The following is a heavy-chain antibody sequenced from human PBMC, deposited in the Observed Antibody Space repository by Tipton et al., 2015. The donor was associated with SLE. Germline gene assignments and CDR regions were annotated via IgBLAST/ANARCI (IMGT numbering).Heavy chain of an antibody. CDR1: GSGYSFTGFY. CDR2: INSHSGAT. J-gene: IGHJ3*02. Sequence: QSGAEVKKPGASVKVSCKSSGSGYSFTGFYFHWLRQAPGQGLEWMGRINSHSGATTYAQKFQGRVTMTRDTSISTAYMELNSLRSDDTAVYCCARDRSFDDAFDIWGQGTLVTVSS. CDR3: ARDRSFDDAFDI. V-gene: IGHV1-2*06.